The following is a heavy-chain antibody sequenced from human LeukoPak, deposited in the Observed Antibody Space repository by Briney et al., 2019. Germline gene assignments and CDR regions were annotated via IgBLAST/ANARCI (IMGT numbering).Heavy chain of an antibody. Sequence: GASVKVPCKASGYTFTSYDINWVRQATGQGLEWMGWMNPNSGNTGYAQKFQGRVTITRNTSISTAYMELSSLRSEDTAVYYCARAPLSGSGPGGGRDYWGQGTLVTVSS. CDR2: MNPNSGNT. V-gene: IGHV1-8*03. D-gene: IGHD3-10*01. CDR3: ARAPLSGSGPGGGRDY. CDR1: GYTFTSYD. J-gene: IGHJ4*02.